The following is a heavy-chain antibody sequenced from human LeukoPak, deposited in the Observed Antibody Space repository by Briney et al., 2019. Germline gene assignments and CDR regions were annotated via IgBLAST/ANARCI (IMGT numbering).Heavy chain of an antibody. Sequence: SQTLSLTCTVSGGSISSGGYFWSWIRQHPGKGLEWIAYIYDSGRINYNPSLESRVTISLDTSKNQFSLKLSSVTAADTAVYYCARAFRSNPYNWFDPWGQGTPVTVSS. V-gene: IGHV4-31*03. CDR3: ARAFRSNPYNWFDP. CDR1: GGSISSGGYF. J-gene: IGHJ5*02. CDR2: IYDSGRI.